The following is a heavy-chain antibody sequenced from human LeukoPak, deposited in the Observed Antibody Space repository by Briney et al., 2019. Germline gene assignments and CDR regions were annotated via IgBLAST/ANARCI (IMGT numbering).Heavy chain of an antibody. CDR1: GFTFSNYV. V-gene: IGHV3-23*01. CDR2: ITESGGTT. J-gene: IGHJ4*02. Sequence: GGSLRLSCAASGFTFSNYVLIWVRQAPGRGLEWVSAITESGGTTSYADSVKGRFTISRDNSRNTLYLQMNSLRAEDAAVYYCAKDREVSAARVYDYWGQGTLVTVSS. D-gene: IGHD2-2*01. CDR3: AKDREVSAARVYDY.